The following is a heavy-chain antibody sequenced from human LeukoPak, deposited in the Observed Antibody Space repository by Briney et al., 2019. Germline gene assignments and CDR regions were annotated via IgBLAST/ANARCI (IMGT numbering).Heavy chain of an antibody. CDR1: GGSITNYY. V-gene: IGHV4-59*12. Sequence: PSETLSLTCTVSGGSITNYYWSWIRQPPGKGLEWIGYIYYSGTTNYNPSLKSRVTLSVDTSKNQFSLKVNSVTAADTAVYYCARVNRSASRYSSGWYGYYYYYYGMDVWGQGTTVTVSS. D-gene: IGHD6-19*01. CDR2: IYYSGTT. J-gene: IGHJ6*02. CDR3: ARVNRSASRYSSGWYGYYYYYYGMDV.